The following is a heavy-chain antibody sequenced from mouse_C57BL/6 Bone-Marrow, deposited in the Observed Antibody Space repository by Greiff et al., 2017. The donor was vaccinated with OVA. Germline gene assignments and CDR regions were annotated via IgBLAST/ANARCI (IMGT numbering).Heavy chain of an antibody. D-gene: IGHD2-3*01. CDR2: IDPENGDT. CDR1: GFNIKDDY. V-gene: IGHV14-4*01. Sequence: EVQLQQSGAELVRPGASVKLSCTASGFNIKDDYMHWVKQRPEQGLEWIGWIDPENGDTEYASKFQGKATITADTSSNTAYLQLSSLTSEDTAVYYCTTEGWLLPFAYWGQGTLVTVSA. J-gene: IGHJ3*01. CDR3: TTEGWLLPFAY.